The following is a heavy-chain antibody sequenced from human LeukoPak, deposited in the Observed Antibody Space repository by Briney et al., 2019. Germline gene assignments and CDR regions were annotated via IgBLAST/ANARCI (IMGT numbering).Heavy chain of an antibody. V-gene: IGHV4-59*01. CDR2: IYYSGST. CDR1: GGSISSYY. Sequence: SETLSLTCSVSGGSISSYYWSWIRQPPGKGPEWIGYIYYSGSTNYNPSLKSRVTISVDTSKNQFSLKLSSVTAADTAVYYCARAASRITPYYIDVWGKGTTVTFSS. J-gene: IGHJ6*03. CDR3: ARAASRITPYYIDV. D-gene: IGHD3-10*01.